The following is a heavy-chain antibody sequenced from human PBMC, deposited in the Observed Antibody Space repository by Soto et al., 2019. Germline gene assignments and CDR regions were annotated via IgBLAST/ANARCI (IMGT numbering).Heavy chain of an antibody. CDR1: GFTLSNAW. CDR3: TTDSLFTGVLVRFDF. CDR2: IRSKTSGGTT. Sequence: EVRLVESGGSLVEPGGSLRLSCAASGFTLSNAWINWVRQAPGKGLEWVGSIRSKTSGGTTDFAAPVKGRFAISRDDSKDMGHLQMNSLRNEDTAVYYCTTDSLFTGVLVRFDFWGHGTLVTVSS. D-gene: IGHD2-8*02. J-gene: IGHJ4*01. V-gene: IGHV3-15*07.